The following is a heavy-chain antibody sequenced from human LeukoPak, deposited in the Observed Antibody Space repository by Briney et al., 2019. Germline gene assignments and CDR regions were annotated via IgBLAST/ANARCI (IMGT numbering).Heavy chain of an antibody. J-gene: IGHJ4*02. V-gene: IGHV4-59*01. CDR1: GGSFSGYY. Sequence: TSETLSLTCAVYGGSFSGYYWSWIRQPPGKGLEWIGYIYYSGSTNYNPSLKSRVTISVDTSKNQFSLKLSSVTAADTAVYYCARVPNEWGSYRPLYYFDYWGQGTLVAVSS. CDR2: IYYSGST. CDR3: ARVPNEWGSYRPLYYFDY. D-gene: IGHD3-16*02.